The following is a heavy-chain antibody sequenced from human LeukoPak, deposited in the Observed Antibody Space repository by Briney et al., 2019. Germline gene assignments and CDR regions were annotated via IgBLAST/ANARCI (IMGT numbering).Heavy chain of an antibody. CDR2: INHSGST. D-gene: IGHD2-15*01. CDR3: ARGSWDIVVVVAAMGFDY. V-gene: IGHV4-34*01. J-gene: IGHJ4*02. CDR1: GGSFSGYY. Sequence: PSETLSLTCAVYGGSFSGYYWSWIRQPPGKGREWIGEINHSGSTNYNPSLRSRVTISVDTSKNQFSLKLSSVTAADTAVYYCARGSWDIVVVVAAMGFDYWGQGTLVTVSS.